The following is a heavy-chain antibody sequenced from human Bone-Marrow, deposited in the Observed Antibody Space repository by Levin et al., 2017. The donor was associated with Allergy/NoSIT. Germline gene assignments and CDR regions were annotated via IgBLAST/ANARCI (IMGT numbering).Heavy chain of an antibody. CDR2: ISSSSSYI. CDR3: ARGLGFGELSYYGMDV. V-gene: IGHV3-21*01. CDR1: GFTFSSYS. Sequence: PGGSLRLSCAASGFTFSSYSMNWVRQAPGKGLEWVSSISSSSSYIYYADSVKGRFTISRDNAKNSLYLQMNSLRAEDTAVYYCARGLGFGELSYYGMDVWGQGTTVTVSS. J-gene: IGHJ6*02. D-gene: IGHD3-10*01.